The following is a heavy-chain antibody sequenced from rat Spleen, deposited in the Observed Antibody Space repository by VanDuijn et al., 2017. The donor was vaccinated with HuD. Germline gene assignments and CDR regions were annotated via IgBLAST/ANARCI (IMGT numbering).Heavy chain of an antibody. D-gene: IGHD1-9*01. CDR1: GFTFNNYW. CDR2: ISPSGGST. Sequence: EVKLVESGGGLVQPGRSLKLSCVASGFTFNNYWMTWVRQAPTKGLEWVASISPSGGSTYYRDSVKGRFTISRDNAKSTLSLQMDSLRSEDTATYYCARRHYGYTDYFDYWGQGVMVTVAS. CDR3: ARRHYGYTDYFDY. J-gene: IGHJ2*01. V-gene: IGHV5-31*01.